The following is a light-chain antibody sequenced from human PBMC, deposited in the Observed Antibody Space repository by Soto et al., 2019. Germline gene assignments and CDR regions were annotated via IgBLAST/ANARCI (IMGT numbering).Light chain of an antibody. J-gene: IGKJ4*02. Sequence: DIQMTQTPSSLSASVGDRVSITCRASQSMSNYLNWYQQKPGKAPKFLIHAASSLQSGVPSRFSGRGSGTDLTLTISSLQPEDFATYYCQQSYSNPLTFGGGTKVDI. CDR2: AAS. CDR1: QSMSNY. CDR3: QQSYSNPLT. V-gene: IGKV1-39*01.